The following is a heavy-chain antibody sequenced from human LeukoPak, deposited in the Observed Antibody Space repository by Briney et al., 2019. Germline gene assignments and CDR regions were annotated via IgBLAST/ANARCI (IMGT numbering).Heavy chain of an antibody. CDR3: ARSPISYYYDSSGGHDAFDV. V-gene: IGHV5-51*01. CDR1: GYSFTTHW. Sequence: HGESLKISCEGSGYSFTTHWIGWVRQMPEKGLEWMGIIYPGDSDIRLSPSFQGQVTISVDKSINTAYLQWSSLKASDTAMYYCARSPISYYYDSSGGHDAFDVWGQGTMVTVSS. D-gene: IGHD3-22*01. J-gene: IGHJ3*01. CDR2: IYPGDSDI.